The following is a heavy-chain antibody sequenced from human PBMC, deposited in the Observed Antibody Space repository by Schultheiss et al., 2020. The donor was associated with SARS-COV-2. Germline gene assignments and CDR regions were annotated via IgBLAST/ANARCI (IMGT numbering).Heavy chain of an antibody. CDR1: GGSISSGGYY. J-gene: IGHJ5*02. CDR3: ARWWRVAATKFDP. Sequence: SQTLSLTCTVSGGSISSGGYYWSWIRQPPGKGLEWIGYIYYSGSTNYNPSLKSRVTISVDTSKNQFSLKLSSVTAADTAVYYCARWWRVAATKFDPWGQGTLVTVSS. CDR2: IYYSGST. V-gene: IGHV4-61*08. D-gene: IGHD2-15*01.